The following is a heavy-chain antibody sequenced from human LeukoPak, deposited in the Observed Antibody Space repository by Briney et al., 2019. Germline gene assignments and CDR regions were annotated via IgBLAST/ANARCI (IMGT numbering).Heavy chain of an antibody. CDR3: ARWTSIAALYNWFDP. J-gene: IGHJ5*02. CDR1: GGSFSGYY. CDR2: INHSGST. D-gene: IGHD6-6*01. V-gene: IGHV4-34*01. Sequence: SETLSLTCAVYGGSFSGYYWSWIRQPPGKGLEWIGEINHSGSTNYNPSLKSRVTISVDTSKNQSSLKLSSVTAADTAVYYCARWTSIAALYNWFDPWGQGTLVTVSS.